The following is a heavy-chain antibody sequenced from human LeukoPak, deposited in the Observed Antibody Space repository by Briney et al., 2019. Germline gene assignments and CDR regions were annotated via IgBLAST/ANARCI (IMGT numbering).Heavy chain of an antibody. CDR1: GFIFSSYS. CDR3: ARRKQVDWYVDY. CDR2: ISSSSSYI. V-gene: IGHV3-21*01. D-gene: IGHD3-9*01. J-gene: IGHJ4*02. Sequence: PGGSLRLSCAASGFIFSSYSMNWVRQAPGKGLEWVSSISSSSSYIYYADSVKGRFTISRDNAKNSLYLQMNSLRAEDTAVYYCARRKQVDWYVDYWGQGTLVTVSS.